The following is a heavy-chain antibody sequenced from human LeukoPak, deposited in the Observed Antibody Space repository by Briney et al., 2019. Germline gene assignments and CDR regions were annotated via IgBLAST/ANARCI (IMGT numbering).Heavy chain of an antibody. CDR1: GGSISSSSYY. CDR3: ARGIAAADIDNNNWFDS. J-gene: IGHJ5*01. CDR2: IYYSGST. D-gene: IGHD6-13*01. V-gene: IGHV4-39*01. Sequence: SETLSLTCTVSGGSISSSSYYWGWIRQPPGKGLEWIGSIYYSGSTYYNPSLKSRVTISVDTSKNQFSLKLSSVTAADTAVYYCARGIAAADIDNNNWFDSWGQGTLVTVSS.